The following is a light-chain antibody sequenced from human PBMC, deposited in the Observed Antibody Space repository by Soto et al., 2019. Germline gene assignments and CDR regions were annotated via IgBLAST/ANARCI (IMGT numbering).Light chain of an antibody. CDR1: SSNIGAGYD. J-gene: IGLJ2*01. V-gene: IGLV1-40*01. CDR3: QSYDSSLSGSLVV. CDR2: GNS. Sequence: QSVLTQPPSVSVAPGQRVTISCTGSSSNIGAGYDVHWYQQLPGTAPKLLIYGNSNRPSGVPDRFSGSKSGTSASLAITGLQAEDEADYYCQSYDSSLSGSLVVFGGGTELTVL.